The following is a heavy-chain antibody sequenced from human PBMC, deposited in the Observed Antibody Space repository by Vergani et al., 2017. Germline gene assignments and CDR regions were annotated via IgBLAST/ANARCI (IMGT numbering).Heavy chain of an antibody. CDR1: GFTFSSYW. J-gene: IGHJ4*02. V-gene: IGHV3-7*03. Sequence: EVQLVESGGGLVQPGGSLRLSCAASGFTFSSYWMSWVRQAPGKGLEWVANIKQDGSEKYYVDSVKGRFTISRDNAKNSLYLQMNSLRAEDTAVYYCARGPPFDDILTGYDYWGRGTLVTVSS. CDR2: IKQDGSEK. CDR3: ARGPPFDDILTGYDY. D-gene: IGHD3-9*01.